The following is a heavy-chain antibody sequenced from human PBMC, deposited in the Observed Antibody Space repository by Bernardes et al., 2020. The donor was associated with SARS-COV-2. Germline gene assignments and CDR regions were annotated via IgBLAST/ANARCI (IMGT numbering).Heavy chain of an antibody. V-gene: IGHV4-34*01. CDR3: AKGEKRRLVTIRAGSFDP. CDR2: INQSGST. CDR1: GGSFGDYY. Sequence: SGTLSLTCGVYGGSFGDYYWTWIRRPPGQGLEWIGEINQSGSTNYDPSLKSRVSISMDTSKNQFSLELSSVTAADTAIYFCAKGEKRRLVTIRAGSFDPCGQGHWSPSPQ. D-gene: IGHD2-21*02. J-gene: IGHJ5*02.